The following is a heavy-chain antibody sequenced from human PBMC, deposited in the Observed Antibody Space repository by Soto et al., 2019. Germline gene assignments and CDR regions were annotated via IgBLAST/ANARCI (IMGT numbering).Heavy chain of an antibody. CDR3: ARLRYSSSWYYFDY. D-gene: IGHD6-13*01. J-gene: IGHJ4*02. CDR1: GGSISSYD. Sequence: SETLSLTCTVSGGSISSYDWSWIRQPPGKGLEWIGYIYYSGSTNYNPSLKSRVTISVDTSKNQFSLKLSSVTAADTAVYYCARLRYSSSWYYFDYWGQGTLVTVSS. CDR2: IYYSGST. V-gene: IGHV4-59*01.